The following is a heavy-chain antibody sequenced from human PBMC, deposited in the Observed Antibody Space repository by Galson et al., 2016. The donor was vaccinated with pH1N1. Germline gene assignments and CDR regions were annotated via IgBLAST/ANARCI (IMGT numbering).Heavy chain of an antibody. Sequence: SLRLSCAASGFTFSNYSMNWVRQAPGKGLEWVSYISLSSSIIHYADSVKGRFIISRDSAKNSLYLQMNSLRAEDTALYYCAREGLWPGGDAFYIWGQGTMVTVSS. V-gene: IGHV3-48*04. CDR3: AREGLWPGGDAFYI. CDR1: GFTFSNYS. CDR2: ISLSSSII. J-gene: IGHJ3*02. D-gene: IGHD4/OR15-4a*01.